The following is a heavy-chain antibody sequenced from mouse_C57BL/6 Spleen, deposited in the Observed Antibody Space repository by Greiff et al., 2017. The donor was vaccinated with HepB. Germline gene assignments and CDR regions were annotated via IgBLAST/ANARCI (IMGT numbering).Heavy chain of an antibody. J-gene: IGHJ4*01. CDR3: ARLLWAHYYAMDY. CDR2: ISYDGSN. V-gene: IGHV3-6*01. D-gene: IGHD2-1*01. CDR1: GYSITSGYY. Sequence: DVQLQESGPGLVKPSQSLSLTCSVTGYSITSGYYWNWIRQFPGNKLEWMGYISYDGSNNYNPSLKNRISITRDTSKNQFFLKLNSVTTEDTATYYCARLLWAHYYAMDYWGQGTSVTVPS.